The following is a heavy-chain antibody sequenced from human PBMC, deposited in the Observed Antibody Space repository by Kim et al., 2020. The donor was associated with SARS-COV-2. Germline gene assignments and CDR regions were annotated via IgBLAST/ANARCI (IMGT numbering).Heavy chain of an antibody. V-gene: IGHV1-2*02. CDR3: ARGGYDDFEYYYYYYGMDV. D-gene: IGHD4-17*01. J-gene: IGHJ6*02. Sequence: ASVKVSCKASGYTFTGYYMHWVRQAPGQGLEWMGWINPNSGGTNYAQKFQGRVTMTRDTSISTAYMELSRLRSDDTAVYYCARGGYDDFEYYYYYYGMDVWGQGTTVTVSS. CDR2: INPNSGGT. CDR1: GYTFTGYY.